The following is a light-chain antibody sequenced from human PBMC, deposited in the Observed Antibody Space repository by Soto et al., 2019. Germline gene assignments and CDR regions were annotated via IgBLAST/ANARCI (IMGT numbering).Light chain of an antibody. Sequence: IPMTQSPSSLSASVGDRVTITCRASQSIGNFLNWYQQRPGKAPKLLIYAASSLESGVPSRFTARASGTEFTLTISSLQPEDSATYYCQQYDSFSVTFGQGTKVEIK. CDR2: AAS. CDR3: QQYDSFSVT. J-gene: IGKJ1*01. V-gene: IGKV1-39*01. CDR1: QSIGNF.